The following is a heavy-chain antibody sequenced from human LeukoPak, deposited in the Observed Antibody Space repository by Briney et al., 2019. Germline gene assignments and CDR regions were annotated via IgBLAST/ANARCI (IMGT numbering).Heavy chain of an antibody. Sequence: SVKVSCKASGGTFSSYAISWVRQAPGQGLEWMGGIIPIFGTANYAQKFQGRVTITTDESTSTAYMELSSLRSEDTAVYYCLGYCSSTSCYDNWGQGTLVTVSS. CDR2: IIPIFGTA. J-gene: IGHJ4*02. D-gene: IGHD2-2*01. CDR3: LGYCSSTSCYDN. CDR1: GGTFSSYA. V-gene: IGHV1-69*05.